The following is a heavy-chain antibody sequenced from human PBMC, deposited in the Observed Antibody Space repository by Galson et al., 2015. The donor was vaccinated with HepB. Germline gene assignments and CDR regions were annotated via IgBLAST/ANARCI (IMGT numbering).Heavy chain of an antibody. J-gene: IGHJ4*02. Sequence: SVKDSCKASGYTFTSFDINWVRQATGQGLEWMGWMNLNSGNTGFARKFQGRVTMTGDTSISTAYMELTSLRAEDTGVYYCARYFWMGYPTQRFDYWGQGAVVTVSS. CDR1: GYTFTSFD. D-gene: IGHD3-3*01. V-gene: IGHV1-8*01. CDR2: MNLNSGNT. CDR3: ARYFWMGYPTQRFDY.